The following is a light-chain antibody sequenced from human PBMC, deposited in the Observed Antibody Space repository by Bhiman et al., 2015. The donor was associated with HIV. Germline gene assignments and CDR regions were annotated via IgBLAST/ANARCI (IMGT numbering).Light chain of an antibody. CDR1: SSDVGDYNY. CDR3: SSYSSSNTYV. CDR2: DVN. Sequence: QSALTQPASVSGSLGQSITISCTGTSSDVGDYNYVSWYQQHPGTAPKLMIYDVNKRPSGVSNRFSGSKSGNTASLTISGLQAEDEADYYCSSYSSSNTYVFGTGTKVTVL. V-gene: IGLV2-14*03. J-gene: IGLJ1*01.